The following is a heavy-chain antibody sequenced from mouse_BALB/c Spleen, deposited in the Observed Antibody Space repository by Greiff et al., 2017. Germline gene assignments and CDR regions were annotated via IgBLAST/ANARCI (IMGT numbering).Heavy chain of an antibody. J-gene: IGHJ3*01. V-gene: IGHV1S81*02. D-gene: IGHD2-4*01. CDR2: INPSNGGT. CDR1: GYTFTSYY. Sequence: VQLQQSGAELVKPGASVKLSCKASGYTFTSYYMYWVKQRPGQGLEWIGEINPSNGGTNFNEKFKSKATLTVDKSSSTAYMQLSSLTSEDSAVYYCTRAPNPIYYDYPWFAYWGQGTLVTVSA. CDR3: TRAPNPIYYDYPWFAY.